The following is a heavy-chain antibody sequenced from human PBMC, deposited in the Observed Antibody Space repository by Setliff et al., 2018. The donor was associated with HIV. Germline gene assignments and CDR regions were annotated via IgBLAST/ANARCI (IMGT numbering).Heavy chain of an antibody. D-gene: IGHD5-18*01. V-gene: IGHV3-9*01. CDR3: ARDGYSYGFFDY. Sequence: GGSLRLSCAASGFTLSSYWMGWVRQAPGKGLEWVSGISWNSGSIGYADSVKGRFTISRDNAKNSLYLQMNSLRAEDTAVYYCARDGYSYGFFDYWGQGTLVTVSS. CDR2: ISWNSGSI. CDR1: GFTLSSYW. J-gene: IGHJ4*02.